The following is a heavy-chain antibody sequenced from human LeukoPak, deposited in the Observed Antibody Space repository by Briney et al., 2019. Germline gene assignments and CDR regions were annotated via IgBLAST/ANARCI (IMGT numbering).Heavy chain of an antibody. CDR1: GFTFSSYG. Sequence: GGSLRLSCAASGFTFSSYGMHWVRQAPGKGLEWVAVISYDGSNKYYADSVKGRFTISRDNSKNTLYLQMNSLRAEDTAVYYCAKNLQLRYFDWSWDYFDYWGQGTLVTVSS. CDR3: AKNLQLRYFDWSWDYFDY. D-gene: IGHD3-9*01. V-gene: IGHV3-30*18. J-gene: IGHJ4*02. CDR2: ISYDGSNK.